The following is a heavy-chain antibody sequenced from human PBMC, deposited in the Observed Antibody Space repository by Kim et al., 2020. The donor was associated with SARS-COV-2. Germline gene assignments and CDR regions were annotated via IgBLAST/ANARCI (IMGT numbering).Heavy chain of an antibody. Sequence: GGSLRLSCAASGFNFSSFAMHWVRQAPGKGLEWVAVISYDGSNKYYADSVKGRFTISRDNSKNTLYLQMNSLRAEETAVYYCARPRGGSYYGYFDYWGQGTLVTVSS. CDR1: GFNFSSFA. V-gene: IGHV3-30-3*01. J-gene: IGHJ4*02. D-gene: IGHD1-26*01. CDR2: ISYDGSNK. CDR3: ARPRGGSYYGYFDY.